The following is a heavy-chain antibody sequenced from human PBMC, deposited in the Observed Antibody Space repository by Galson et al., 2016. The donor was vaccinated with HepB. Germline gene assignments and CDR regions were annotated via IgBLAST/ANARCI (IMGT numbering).Heavy chain of an antibody. Sequence: SLRLSCAAFGFNFSKNVMHWVRQAPGKGLEWVAVILYDGSNKYYADSVKGRFTISRDNAKNSLYLQMNSLRAEDTALYYCAKWGSSAWYTDRYYFDYWGQGTLVTVSS. CDR2: ILYDGSNK. CDR3: AKWGSSAWYTDRYYFDY. J-gene: IGHJ4*02. CDR1: GFNFSKNV. V-gene: IGHV3-30*18. D-gene: IGHD6-19*01.